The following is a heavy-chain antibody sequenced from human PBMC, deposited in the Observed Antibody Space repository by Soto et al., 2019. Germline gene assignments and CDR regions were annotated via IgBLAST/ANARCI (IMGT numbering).Heavy chain of an antibody. Sequence: SLTLSCAASGFTFSSYAMSWVRQARGWGLEWVSAIRGSGGSTYYSYSVKGRFTISRDNSKNTLYLQMTSLRAEDTAVYYSAKDRSYYDSSGYYPNDALDIWGQGTMVTVSS. V-gene: IGHV3-23*01. CDR2: IRGSGGST. D-gene: IGHD3-22*01. CDR1: GFTFSSYA. J-gene: IGHJ3*02. CDR3: AKDRSYYDSSGYYPNDALDI.